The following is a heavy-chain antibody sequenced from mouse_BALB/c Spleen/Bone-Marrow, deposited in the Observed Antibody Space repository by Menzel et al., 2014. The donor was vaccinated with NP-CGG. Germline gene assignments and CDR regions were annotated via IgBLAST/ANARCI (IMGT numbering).Heavy chain of an antibody. CDR3: ARARTGTYFDN. D-gene: IGHD4-1*01. CDR2: INPSTGYT. Sequence: QVQLKQSGAELAKPGASVKMSCKASGYTFTSYWMHWVKQRPGQGLEWIGYINPSTGYTEYNQKFKDKATWTADKSSSTAYMQLSSLTSEDSAFYYCARARTGTYFDNWGQDTPLTVSS. V-gene: IGHV1-7*01. J-gene: IGHJ2*01. CDR1: GYTFTSYW.